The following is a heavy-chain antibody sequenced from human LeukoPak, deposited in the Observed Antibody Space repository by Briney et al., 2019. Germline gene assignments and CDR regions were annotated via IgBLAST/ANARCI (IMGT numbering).Heavy chain of an antibody. Sequence: GGSLGLSCVGSGFSFRYFAIHWVRQDPGKGLEYVSVINTDGRITYYADSVKGRFTISRDNSKNTVYLQMGSLRGDDMAVYYCTRDGGSFCDFDYWGQGALVTVSS. CDR1: GFSFRYFA. V-gene: IGHV3-64*02. J-gene: IGHJ4*02. CDR2: INTDGRIT. CDR3: TRDGGSFCDFDY. D-gene: IGHD1-26*01.